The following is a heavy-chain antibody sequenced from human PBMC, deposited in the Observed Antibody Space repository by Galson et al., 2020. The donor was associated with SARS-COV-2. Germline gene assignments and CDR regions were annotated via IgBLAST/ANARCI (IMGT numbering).Heavy chain of an antibody. J-gene: IGHJ4*02. Sequence: ASVKVSCKASGYTFTSYGFSWVRQAPGQGLEWMGWISAYNGDTNFAQRFQGRVTMTTDTSTSTAYMELGSLTSDDTAVYYCSREPTILGMAGLSQRFFDYWGQGILVTVSS. CDR3: SREPTILGMAGLSQRFFDY. CDR1: GYTFTSYG. V-gene: IGHV1-18*01. CDR2: ISAYNGDT. D-gene: IGHD1-26*01.